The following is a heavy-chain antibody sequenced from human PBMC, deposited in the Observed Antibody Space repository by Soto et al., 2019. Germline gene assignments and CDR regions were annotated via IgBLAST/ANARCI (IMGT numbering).Heavy chain of an antibody. J-gene: IGHJ4*02. CDR1: GFTFSSYS. Sequence: GGALRLSCAASGFTFSSYSMSWVRQAPGKGLEWVSAINGNGGSIYYADSVKGRFTISRDNAKNLLYLQMNSLRAEDTAVYYCARRVVVPATGYYFDYWGQGTQVTVSS. D-gene: IGHD2-15*01. CDR3: ARRVVVPATGYYFDY. CDR2: INGNGGSI. V-gene: IGHV3-23*01.